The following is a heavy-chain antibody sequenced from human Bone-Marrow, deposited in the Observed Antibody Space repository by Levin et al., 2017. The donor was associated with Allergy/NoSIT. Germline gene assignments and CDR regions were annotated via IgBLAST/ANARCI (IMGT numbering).Heavy chain of an antibody. J-gene: IGHJ4*02. D-gene: IGHD3-10*01. V-gene: IGHV3-21*01. CDR2: ISSSSSYT. CDR1: GFSFSTYS. Sequence: GGSLRLSCVASGFSFSTYSMTWVRQAPGKGLEWVSSISSSSSYTHYADSLRGRFTISRDNAKNSLYLQINGLRAEDTAVYYCTRDELPFDYWGQGTLVTVSS. CDR3: TRDELPFDY.